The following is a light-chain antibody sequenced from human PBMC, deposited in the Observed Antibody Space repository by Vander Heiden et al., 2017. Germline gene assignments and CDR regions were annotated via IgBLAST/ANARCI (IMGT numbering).Light chain of an antibody. CDR1: SSNIGSNT. Sequence: QSVLTQPPSASGTPGQRVTISCSGSSSNIGSNTVNWYQQLPGTAPKLLIYSSNQRPSGVPGRFSGSKSGTSASLAISGLQSEDEADYYCAAWDDSLNGVVFGGGTKLTVL. J-gene: IGLJ2*01. CDR2: SSN. CDR3: AAWDDSLNGVV. V-gene: IGLV1-44*01.